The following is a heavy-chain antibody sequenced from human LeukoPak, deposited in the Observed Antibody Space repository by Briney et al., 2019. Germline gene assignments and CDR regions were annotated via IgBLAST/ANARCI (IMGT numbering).Heavy chain of an antibody. J-gene: IGHJ3*02. CDR2: MNPNSGNT. Sequence: ASVKVSCKASGYTFTSYDINWVRQATGQGLEWMGWMNPNSGNTGYAQKFQGRVTITRNTSISTAYMELSSLRSEDTAVYYCARGYSGSYMDDAFDIWGQGTMVTVSS. V-gene: IGHV1-8*03. CDR1: GYTFTSYD. CDR3: ARGYSGSYMDDAFDI. D-gene: IGHD1-26*01.